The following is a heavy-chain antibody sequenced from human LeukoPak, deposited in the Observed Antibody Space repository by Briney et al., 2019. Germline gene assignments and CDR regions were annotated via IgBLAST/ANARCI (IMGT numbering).Heavy chain of an antibody. Sequence: ASVKVSCKASGYTFTSYAMNWVRQAPGQGLEWMGWINTNTGNPTYAQGFTGRFVFSLDTSVSTAYLQISSLKAEDTAVYYCARDLKVLWFGDSRGGGIDYWGQGTLVTVSS. CDR1: GYTFTSYA. CDR3: ARDLKVLWFGDSRGGGIDY. V-gene: IGHV7-4-1*02. CDR2: INTNTGNP. D-gene: IGHD3-10*01. J-gene: IGHJ4*02.